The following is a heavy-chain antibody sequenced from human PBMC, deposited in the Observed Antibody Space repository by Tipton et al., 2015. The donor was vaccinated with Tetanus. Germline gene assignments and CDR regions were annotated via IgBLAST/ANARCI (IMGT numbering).Heavy chain of an antibody. Sequence: QLVQSGAEVKKPGASVKVPCKASGYTFTGYYMHWVRQAPGQGLEWMGWINPNSGGTNYAQKFQGWVTMTRDTSISTAYMELSRLRSDDTAVYYCARGWYYYDSSGPFDYWGQGTLVTVSS. D-gene: IGHD3-22*01. CDR3: ARGWYYYDSSGPFDY. J-gene: IGHJ4*02. V-gene: IGHV1-2*04. CDR2: INPNSGGT. CDR1: GYTFTGYY.